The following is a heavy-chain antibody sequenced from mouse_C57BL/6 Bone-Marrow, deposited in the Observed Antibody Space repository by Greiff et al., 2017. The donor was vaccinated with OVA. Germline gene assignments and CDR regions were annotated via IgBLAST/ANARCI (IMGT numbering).Heavy chain of an antibody. V-gene: IGHV5-6*01. Sequence: EVQRVESGGDLVKPGGSLKLSCAASGFTFSSYGMSWVRQTPDKRLEWVATISRGGSYTYYPDSVKGRFTISRDNAKNTLYLQMSSLKAEDTAMYYCARHPYYAYFDYWGQGTTRTVSS. J-gene: IGHJ2*01. CDR2: ISRGGSYT. D-gene: IGHD2-10*01. CDR1: GFTFSSYG. CDR3: ARHPYYAYFDY.